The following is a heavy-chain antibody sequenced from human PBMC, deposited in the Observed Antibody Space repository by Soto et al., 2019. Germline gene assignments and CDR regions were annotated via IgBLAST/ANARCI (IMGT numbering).Heavy chain of an antibody. D-gene: IGHD3-9*01. CDR2: INNDGTTT. Sequence: GSLRLSCAASGFTFSHYYMEWVRQAPGKGLVWVSRINNDGTTTSHADSVKGRFTISIDTAKSTVYLQMISLRAEDTAAYYCARDPYDIIDYWGQGTLVTVSS. J-gene: IGHJ4*02. V-gene: IGHV3-74*03. CDR1: GFTFSHYY. CDR3: ARDPYDIIDY.